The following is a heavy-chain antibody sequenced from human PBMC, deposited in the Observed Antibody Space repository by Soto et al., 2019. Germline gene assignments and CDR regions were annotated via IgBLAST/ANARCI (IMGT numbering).Heavy chain of an antibody. J-gene: IGHJ4*02. CDR3: STQSGRFGPLDPLEY. CDR1: GYTFTSYG. Sequence: QVQLVQSGAEVKKPGASVKVSCKASGYTFTSYGISWVRQAPGQGLEWMGWISAYNGNTNYAQKLQGRVTMTTDTSTSPAYMEVRSLRSDDTAVYYCSTQSGRFGPLDPLEYWGQGTLVTVSS. V-gene: IGHV1-18*01. D-gene: IGHD3-3*01. CDR2: ISAYNGNT.